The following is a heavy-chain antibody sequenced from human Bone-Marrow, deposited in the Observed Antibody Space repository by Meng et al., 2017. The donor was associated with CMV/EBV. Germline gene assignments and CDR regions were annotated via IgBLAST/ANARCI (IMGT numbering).Heavy chain of an antibody. CDR1: RGSFSGYY. CDR3: ARERRHFYGMDV. Sequence: SETLSLTCAVYRGSFSGYYWSWIRQPPGKGLEWLGEINHSGGTNCNPSLESRVTISVDTSKNQFSLQLSSVTAADTAVYYCARERRHFYGMDVWGQGATVTVSS. V-gene: IGHV4-34*01. CDR2: INHSGGT. J-gene: IGHJ6*02.